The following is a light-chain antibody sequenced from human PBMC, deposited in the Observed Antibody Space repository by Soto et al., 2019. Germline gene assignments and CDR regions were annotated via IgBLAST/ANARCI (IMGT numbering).Light chain of an antibody. CDR1: QSISTN. CDR3: QQYHNWPPKYT. J-gene: IGKJ2*01. V-gene: IGKV3-15*01. CDR2: GAS. Sequence: EMMMTQSPGTLSVSPGERVTLSCTASQSISTNLAWYQQKPGQAPRLLIYGASTRATGIPARFSGSGSGTEFTLTISSLKSEDFAVYYCQQYHNWPPKYTFGQGTKVDIK.